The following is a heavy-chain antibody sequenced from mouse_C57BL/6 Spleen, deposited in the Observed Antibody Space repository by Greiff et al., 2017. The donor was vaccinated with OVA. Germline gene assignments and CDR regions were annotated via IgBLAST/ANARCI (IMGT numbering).Heavy chain of an antibody. J-gene: IGHJ3*01. CDR1: GFTFSSYA. D-gene: IGHD2-3*01. V-gene: IGHV5-4*01. CDR3: AREYDLAWFAY. Sequence: EVHLVESGGGLVKPGGSLKLSCAASGFTFSSYAMSWVRQTPEKRLEWVATISDGGSYTYYPDNVKGRFTISRDNAKNNLYLQMSHLKSEDTAMYYCAREYDLAWFAYWGQGTLVTVSA. CDR2: ISDGGSYT.